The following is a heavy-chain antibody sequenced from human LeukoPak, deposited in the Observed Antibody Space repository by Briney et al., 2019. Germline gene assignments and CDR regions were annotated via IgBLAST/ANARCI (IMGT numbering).Heavy chain of an antibody. V-gene: IGHV4-34*01. Sequence: SETLSLTCDVHNGSFSGYYWSWIRQPPGKGLEWIGEISHGGKANYNPSLKSRVTISVDTSKNQFSLKLSSMTAADAAVYYCARVVGAAVDYWGQGTLVTVPS. D-gene: IGHD3-10*01. CDR3: ARVVGAAVDY. CDR2: ISHGGKA. J-gene: IGHJ4*02. CDR1: NGSFSGYY.